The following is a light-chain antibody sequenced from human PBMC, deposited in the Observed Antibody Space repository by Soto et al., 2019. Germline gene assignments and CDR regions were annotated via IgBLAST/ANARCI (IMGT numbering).Light chain of an antibody. V-gene: IGLV2-14*03. J-gene: IGLJ3*02. CDR3: SSYTSTITVV. Sequence: QSALTQPASVSGSPGQSITISCTGTSSDVGNFDYVSWYQQYPGKAPKLMIYDVSYRPSGVSNRFSGSKSGNTASLTISGLQAEDEADYYCSSYTSTITVVFGGGTKVTVL. CDR1: SSDVGNFDY. CDR2: DVS.